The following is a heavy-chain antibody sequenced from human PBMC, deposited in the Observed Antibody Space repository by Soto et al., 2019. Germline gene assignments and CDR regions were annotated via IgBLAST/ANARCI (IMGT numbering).Heavy chain of an antibody. V-gene: IGHV4-59*11. CDR2: IYYRGST. CDR1: GGSISSHY. J-gene: IGHJ6*02. CDR3: ARDGGEASGMDV. Sequence: PSETLSLTCTVSGGSISSHYWSWVRQAPGKGLEWIGHIYYRGSTNYNPSLRSRSTISVDTSKNQFSLKLNSVTTADAAVYYCARDGGEASGMDVWGQGTKVTVSS. D-gene: IGHD3-16*01.